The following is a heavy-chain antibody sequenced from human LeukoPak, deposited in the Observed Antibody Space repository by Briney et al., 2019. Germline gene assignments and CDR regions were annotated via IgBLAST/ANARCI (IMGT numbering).Heavy chain of an antibody. CDR2: IKQDGSEK. J-gene: IGHJ4*02. CDR1: GFTFSSYR. Sequence: GGSLRLSCAAPGFTFSSYRMSWIRQAPGKGLEWVANIKQDGSEKYYVDSVKGRFTISRDNAKNSLYLQMNSLRAEDTAVYYCARDRDSSGWRFDYWGQGSLVTVSS. V-gene: IGHV3-7*03. D-gene: IGHD6-19*01. CDR3: ARDRDSSGWRFDY.